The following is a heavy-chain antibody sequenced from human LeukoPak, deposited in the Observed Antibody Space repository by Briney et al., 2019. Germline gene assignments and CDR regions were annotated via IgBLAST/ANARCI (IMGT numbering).Heavy chain of an antibody. J-gene: IGHJ4*02. CDR2: IYTSGST. V-gene: IGHV4-4*07. CDR1: GGSISNFY. D-gene: IGHD1-26*01. Sequence: PSETLSLTCTVSGGSISNFYWSWIRQPAGKGLEWIGRIYTSGSTNYNPSLKSRVTMSVDTSKNQFSLKLSSVTAADTAVYYCARETLVGATGTDYWGQGTLVTVSS. CDR3: ARETLVGATGTDY.